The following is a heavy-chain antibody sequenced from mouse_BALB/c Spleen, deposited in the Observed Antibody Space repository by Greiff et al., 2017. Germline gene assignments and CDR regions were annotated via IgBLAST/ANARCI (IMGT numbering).Heavy chain of an antibody. Sequence: EVQRVESGGDLVKPGGSLKLSCAASGFTFSSYGMSWVRQTPDKRLEWVATISSGGSYTYYPDSVKGRFTISRDNAKNTLYLQMSSLKSEDTAMYYCARDDYDGPYWYFDVWGAGTTVTVSS. CDR1: GFTFSSYG. V-gene: IGHV5-6*01. D-gene: IGHD2-4*01. J-gene: IGHJ1*01. CDR3: ARDDYDGPYWYFDV. CDR2: ISSGGSYT.